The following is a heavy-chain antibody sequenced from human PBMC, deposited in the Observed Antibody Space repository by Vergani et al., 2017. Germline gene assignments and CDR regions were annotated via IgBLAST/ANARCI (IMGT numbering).Heavy chain of an antibody. D-gene: IGHD5-24*01. CDR2: IYYSGST. CDR3: ARDPGREMATTWYFDL. CDR1: GGSISSYY. J-gene: IGHJ2*01. V-gene: IGHV4-59*12. Sequence: QVQLQESGPGLVKPSETLSLTCTVSGGSISSYYWSWIRQPPGKGLEWIGYIYYSGSTNYNPALKSRVTISVDTSKNQFSLKLSSVTAADTAVYYCARDPGREMATTWYFDLWGRGTLVTVSS.